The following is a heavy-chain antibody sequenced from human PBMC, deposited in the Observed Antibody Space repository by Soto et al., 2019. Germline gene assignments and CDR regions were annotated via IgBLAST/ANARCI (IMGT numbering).Heavy chain of an antibody. J-gene: IGHJ4*02. D-gene: IGHD3-16*01. CDR1: GFTFRNYG. CDR3: ARDGDASTGYGKDY. Sequence: PGGSLRLSCVASGFTFRNYGMHWVRQAPGKGLEWVAFLWFDGSKNYYAESVRGRFSISRDNSQNTLYLQMNSLTAEDTAVYYCARDGDASTGYGKDYWGREPWSPSPQ. CDR2: LWFDGSKN. V-gene: IGHV3-33*01.